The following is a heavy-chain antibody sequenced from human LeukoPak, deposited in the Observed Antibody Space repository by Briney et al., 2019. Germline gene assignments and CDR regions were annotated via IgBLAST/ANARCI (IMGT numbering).Heavy chain of an antibody. CDR2: ISWNSGSI. D-gene: IGHD6-13*01. J-gene: IGHJ4*02. CDR3: AKGLYSSSWYYFDY. CDR1: GFTFDDYA. Sequence: GGSLRLSCAASGFTFDDYAMHWVRQAPGKGLEWVSGISWNSGSIGYADSVKGRFTISRDNAKNSLYLQMNSLRAEDMALYYCAKGLYSSSWYYFDYWGQGTLVTVSS. V-gene: IGHV3-9*03.